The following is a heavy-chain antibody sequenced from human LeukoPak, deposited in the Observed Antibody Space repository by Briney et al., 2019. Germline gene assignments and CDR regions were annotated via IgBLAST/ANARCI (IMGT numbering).Heavy chain of an antibody. J-gene: IGHJ3*02. Sequence: PGGSLRLSCAASGFTFSSYAMSWVRQAPGKGLEWVSAISGSGGSTYYADSVKGRFTISRDNSKNTLYLQMNSLRAEDTAVYYCAKDPSYDFWSGYIAFDIWGQGTMVTVSS. D-gene: IGHD3-3*01. CDR3: AKDPSYDFWSGYIAFDI. V-gene: IGHV3-23*01. CDR1: GFTFSSYA. CDR2: ISGSGGST.